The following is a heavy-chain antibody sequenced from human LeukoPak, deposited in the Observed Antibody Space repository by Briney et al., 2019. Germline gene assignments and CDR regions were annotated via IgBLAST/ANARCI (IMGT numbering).Heavy chain of an antibody. J-gene: IGHJ6*02. CDR3: ARDRELLWFGESPDYGMDV. V-gene: IGHV3-30-3*01. Sequence: GALRLSCAASGFTFSSYAMHWVRQAPGKGLEWVAVISYDESNKYYADSVKGRFTISRDNSKNTLYLQMNSLRAEDTAVYYCARDRELLWFGESPDYGMDVWGQGTTVTVSS. CDR1: GFTFSSYA. CDR2: ISYDESNK. D-gene: IGHD3-10*01.